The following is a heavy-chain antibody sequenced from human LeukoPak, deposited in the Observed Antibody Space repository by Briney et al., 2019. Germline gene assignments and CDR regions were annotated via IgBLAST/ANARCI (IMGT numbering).Heavy chain of an antibody. CDR3: ARGTYGSGSYYNRPLDY. D-gene: IGHD3-10*01. Sequence: PGGSLRLSCAASGFSVSSNYMSWVRQAPGKGLEWVSFIYSGGSTYYADSVKGRFTISRDNSKNTLYLQMNSLRAEDTAVYYCARGTYGSGSYYNRPLDYWGQGTLVTVSS. CDR2: IYSGGST. CDR1: GFSVSSNY. V-gene: IGHV3-53*01. J-gene: IGHJ4*02.